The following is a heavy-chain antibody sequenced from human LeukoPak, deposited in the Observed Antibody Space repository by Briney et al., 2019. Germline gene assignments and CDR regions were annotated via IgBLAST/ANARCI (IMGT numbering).Heavy chain of an antibody. Sequence: LPGGSLRLSCAPSAFTFNTYAMSWVRQVPGRGLEWVSGYSISGGSTYYADSVRGRATISRDNSRNTLFMQRSSLRPEDTAVYYCAKDSSEIMGARLDYWGQGTLVTVSS. CDR1: AFTFNTYA. D-gene: IGHD1-26*01. CDR3: AKDSSEIMGARLDY. J-gene: IGHJ4*02. V-gene: IGHV3-23*01. CDR2: YSISGGST.